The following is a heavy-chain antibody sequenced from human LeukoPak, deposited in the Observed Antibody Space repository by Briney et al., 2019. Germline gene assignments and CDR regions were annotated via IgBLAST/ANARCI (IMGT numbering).Heavy chain of an antibody. CDR3: AKWGIAVAGTRFHYFDY. CDR2: ISGSGGTT. V-gene: IGHV3-23*01. D-gene: IGHD6-19*01. CDR1: GFTFSSYA. Sequence: GGSLRLSCAASGFTFSSYAMSWVRQAPGKGLEWVSGISGSGGTTYYADSMKGRFTISRDNSKNTLYLQMNSLRGEDTAVYYCAKWGIAVAGTRFHYFDYWGQGTLVTVSS. J-gene: IGHJ4*02.